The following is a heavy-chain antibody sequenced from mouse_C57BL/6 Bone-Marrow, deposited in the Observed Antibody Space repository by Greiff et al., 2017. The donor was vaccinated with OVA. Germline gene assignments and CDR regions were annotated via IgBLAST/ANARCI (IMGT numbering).Heavy chain of an antibody. Sequence: QLQQSGAELARPGASVKMSCKASGYTFTSYTMHWVKQRPGQGLEWIGYINPSSGYTKYNQKFKDKATLTADKSSSTAYMQLSSLTSEDSAVYYCARGKLRLLDYWGQGTTLTVSS. CDR2: INPSSGYT. CDR3: ARGKLRLLDY. D-gene: IGHD3-2*02. CDR1: GYTFTSYT. V-gene: IGHV1-4*01. J-gene: IGHJ2*01.